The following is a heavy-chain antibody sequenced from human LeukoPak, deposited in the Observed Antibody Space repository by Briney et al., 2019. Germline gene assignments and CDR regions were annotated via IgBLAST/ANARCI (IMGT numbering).Heavy chain of an antibody. V-gene: IGHV4-34*01. CDR2: INHSGST. CDR3: ARGRSFPYNWFDP. J-gene: IGHJ5*02. Sequence: SETLSLTRAVYGGSFSGYYWSWIRQPPGKGLEWIGEINHSGSTNYNPSLKSRVTISVDTSKNQFSLKLNSVTAADTAVYYCARGRSFPYNWFDPWGQGTLVTVSS. CDR1: GGSFSGYY.